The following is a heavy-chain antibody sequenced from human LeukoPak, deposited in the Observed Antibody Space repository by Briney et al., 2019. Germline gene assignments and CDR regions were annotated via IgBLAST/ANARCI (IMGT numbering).Heavy chain of an antibody. CDR3: ARLGSIAVAGTPGRRDY. Sequence: GASVKVSCKASGGTFSSYAISWVRQAPGQGLEWMGRIIPILGIANYAQKFQGRVTITADKSTSTAYMELSSLRSEDTAVYYCARLGSIAVAGTPGRRDYWGQGTLVTVSS. V-gene: IGHV1-69*04. CDR1: GGTFSSYA. CDR2: IIPILGIA. J-gene: IGHJ4*02. D-gene: IGHD6-19*01.